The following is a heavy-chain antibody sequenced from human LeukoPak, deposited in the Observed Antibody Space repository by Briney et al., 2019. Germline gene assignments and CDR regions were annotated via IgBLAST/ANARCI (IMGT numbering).Heavy chain of an antibody. CDR1: GFTFISYA. J-gene: IGHJ3*02. Sequence: LSCAASGFTFISYAMSWVRQPPGKGLEWIGYIYYSWSTNYNPSLKSRVTISVDTSKNQFSLKLSSVTAADTAVYYCARGDAFDIWGQGTMVTVSS. CDR3: ARGDAFDI. CDR2: IYYSWST. V-gene: IGHV4-59*01.